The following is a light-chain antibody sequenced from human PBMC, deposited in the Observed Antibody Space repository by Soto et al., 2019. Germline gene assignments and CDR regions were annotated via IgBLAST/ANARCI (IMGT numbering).Light chain of an antibody. CDR2: AAS. CDR3: QQSHSIPYT. CDR1: QTISSY. V-gene: IGKV1-39*01. J-gene: IGKJ2*01. Sequence: DIQMTQSPSSLSASVGDRVTITCRASQTISSYLNWYQQKPWKAPNLLIYAASSLQSGVPSRFSGSGSGTDFTLTISSLQPEDFATYYCQQSHSIPYTFGQGTKLEIK.